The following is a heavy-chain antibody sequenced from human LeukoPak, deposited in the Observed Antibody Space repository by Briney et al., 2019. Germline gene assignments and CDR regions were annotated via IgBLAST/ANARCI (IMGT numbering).Heavy chain of an antibody. CDR3: AKPVTAAAGFYYYGMDV. J-gene: IGHJ6*02. CDR2: ISGSGGST. CDR1: GFTFSSYA. Sequence: TGGSLRLSCAASGFTFSSYAMSWVRQAPGKGLEWVSAISGSGGSTYYADSVKGRFTISRDNSKNTLYLQMNSLRAEDTAVYYCAKPVTAAAGFYYYGMDVWGQGTPVTVSS. V-gene: IGHV3-23*01. D-gene: IGHD6-13*01.